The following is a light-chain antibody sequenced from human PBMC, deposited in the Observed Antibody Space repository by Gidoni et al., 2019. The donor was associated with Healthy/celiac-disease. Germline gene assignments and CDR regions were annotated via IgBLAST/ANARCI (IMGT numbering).Light chain of an antibody. CDR1: QSVSSY. CDR2: DAS. V-gene: IGKV3-11*01. CDR3: QQRSNWPPLT. J-gene: IGKJ4*01. Sequence: EMVVTQSPATLSFSPGERATLSCRASQSVSSYLAWYQQKPCKAPRLLIYDASNRATCIPARFSGSGSVTDFTLTISSLEPEDFAVYYCQQRSNWPPLTFGGGTKVEIK.